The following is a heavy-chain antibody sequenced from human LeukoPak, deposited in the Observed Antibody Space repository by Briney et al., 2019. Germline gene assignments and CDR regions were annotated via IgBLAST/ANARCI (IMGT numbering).Heavy chain of an antibody. D-gene: IGHD4-23*01. CDR2: INSDGSST. CDR1: XXTFXXXX. V-gene: IGHV3-74*01. Sequence: PGGSXXLXXXXXXXTFXXXXMXWVRQAPGKGLVWVSHINSDGSSTNYADSVKGRFTISRDNAKNTLYLKMNTLRAEDTAVYYCARDLGLDYGGSQWGQGTLVTVSS. J-gene: IGHJ4*02. CDR3: ARDLGLDYGGSQ.